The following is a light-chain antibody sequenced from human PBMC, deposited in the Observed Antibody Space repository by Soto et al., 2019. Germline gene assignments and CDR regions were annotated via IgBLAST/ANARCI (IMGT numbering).Light chain of an antibody. CDR2: DAS. CDR1: QSFTNTY. V-gene: IGKV3-20*01. CDR3: QQYGVSPRT. J-gene: IGKJ1*01. Sequence: EVVLTQSPGTLSLSPGERATLSCRASQSFTNTYLAWYQQKPGQAPRLLIYDASSRATGISDRFSGSASGTGFTLTISRLEPEDFAVYYCQQYGVSPRTFGQGTKVEIK.